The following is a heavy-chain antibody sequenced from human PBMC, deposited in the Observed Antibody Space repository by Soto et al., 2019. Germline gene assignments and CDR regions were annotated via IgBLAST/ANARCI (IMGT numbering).Heavy chain of an antibody. D-gene: IGHD6-19*01. CDR1: GGSFSGYY. CDR2: INHSGST. V-gene: IGHV4-34*01. J-gene: IGHJ3*02. CDR3: ARRMIIAVARSHAFDI. Sequence: SETLSLTCAVYGGSFSGYYWSWIRQPPGKGLEWIGDINHSGSTNYNPSLKSRVTISVDTSKNQFSLKLSSVTAADTAVYYCARRMIIAVARSHAFDIWGQGTMVTVSS.